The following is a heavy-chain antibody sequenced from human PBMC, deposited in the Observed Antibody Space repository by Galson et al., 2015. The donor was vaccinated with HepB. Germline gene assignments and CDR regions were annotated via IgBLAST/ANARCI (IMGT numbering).Heavy chain of an antibody. D-gene: IGHD5-24*01. J-gene: IGHJ4*02. CDR1: GFTFSSYA. V-gene: IGHV3-23*01. CDR2: ISLSGDNT. Sequence: SLRLSGAASGFTFSSYALSWVRQAPGQGLEWVSAISLSGDNTYYTDSVKGRFTISRDNSKNILYLQMNSLRAEDTAVYYCAKDLGVDGSDNFDYWGQGTLVTVSS. CDR3: AKDLGVDGSDNFDY.